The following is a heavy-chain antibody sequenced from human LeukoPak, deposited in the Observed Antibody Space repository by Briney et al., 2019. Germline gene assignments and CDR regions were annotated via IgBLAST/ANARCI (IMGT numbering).Heavy chain of an antibody. J-gene: IGHJ6*03. CDR2: IYPDDSDT. CDR1: VYRFTSYW. V-gene: IGHV5-51*01. CDR3: ARCIAARFGGRDYYYYMDV. D-gene: IGHD6-6*01. Sequence: GESLKISCKGSVYRFTSYWIGWVRQMPGKGLEWMGIIYPDDSDTRYNPSFQGQVTISADKSISTAYLQWSSLKASDTAMYYCARCIAARFGGRDYYYYMDVWGKGTTVTVSS.